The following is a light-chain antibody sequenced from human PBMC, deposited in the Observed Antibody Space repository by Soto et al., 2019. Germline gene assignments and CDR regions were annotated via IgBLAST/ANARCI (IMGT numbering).Light chain of an antibody. Sequence: EIVLTQSPGTLSLSPWERATLSCRASQSVSDSYLAWYQQKPGQAPRLLSYASSRATGIPDRFSGSGSGTDVTLNISTLEPEDFAVYYCQHYGTSALFGPGTKVDIK. CDR3: QHYGTSAL. J-gene: IGKJ3*01. CDR1: QSVSDSY. V-gene: IGKV3-20*01. CDR2: AS.